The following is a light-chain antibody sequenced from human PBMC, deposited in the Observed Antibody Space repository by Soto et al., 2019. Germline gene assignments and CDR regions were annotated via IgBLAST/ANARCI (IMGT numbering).Light chain of an antibody. CDR3: QQYNKWPRT. V-gene: IGKV3-15*01. CDR2: AAS. Sequence: EIVMTQSPATLSVSPGETATLSCRASQSVSSTLAWYSQIPGQAPRPLLYAASTRATDIPARFSGSGSGTEFTLTISSLQSEDFAVYYCQQYNKWPRTFGQGTKV. J-gene: IGKJ1*01. CDR1: QSVSST.